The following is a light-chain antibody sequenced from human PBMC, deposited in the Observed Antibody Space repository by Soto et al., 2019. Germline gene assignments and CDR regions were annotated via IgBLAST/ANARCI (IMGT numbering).Light chain of an antibody. V-gene: IGKV3-15*01. CDR3: LQYHNLWA. CDR1: QNIYYN. J-gene: IGKJ1*01. Sequence: IVMTQSPATLSVSPGESATLSCRASQNIYYNVAWYQHRPGQAPRLLIYRASTRATGVPARFSGSGSGTEYTLTISGLQSEDFTFYSCLQYHNLWAFGQGTKVDI. CDR2: RAS.